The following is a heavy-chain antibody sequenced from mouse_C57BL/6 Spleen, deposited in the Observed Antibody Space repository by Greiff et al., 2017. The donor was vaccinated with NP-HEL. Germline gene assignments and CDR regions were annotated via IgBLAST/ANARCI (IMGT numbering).Heavy chain of an antibody. V-gene: IGHV1-52*01. CDR1: GYTFTSYW. Sequence: QVQLQQPGAELVRPGSSVKLSCKASGYTFTSYWMHWVKQRPIQGLEWIGNIDPSDSETHYNQKFKDKATLTVDKSSSTAYMQLSSLTSEDSAVYYCARKGYGSSYDAMDYWGQGTSVTVSS. D-gene: IGHD1-1*01. J-gene: IGHJ4*01. CDR3: ARKGYGSSYDAMDY. CDR2: IDPSDSET.